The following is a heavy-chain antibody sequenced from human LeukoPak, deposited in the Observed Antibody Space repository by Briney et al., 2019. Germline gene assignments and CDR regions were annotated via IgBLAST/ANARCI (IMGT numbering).Heavy chain of an antibody. D-gene: IGHD1-26*01. Sequence: GGSLRLSCAASGFTFSSYWMHWVRQAPGKGLVWVSRINNDGSGTSYADSVKGRFTISRDNAKSTLYLRMNSLRAEDTAVYYCAVGANPGAFDYWGQGTLVTVSS. CDR3: AVGANPGAFDY. CDR2: INNDGSGT. J-gene: IGHJ4*02. CDR1: GFTFSSYW. V-gene: IGHV3-74*01.